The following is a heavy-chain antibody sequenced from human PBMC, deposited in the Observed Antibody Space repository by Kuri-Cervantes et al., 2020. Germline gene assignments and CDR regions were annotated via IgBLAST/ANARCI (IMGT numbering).Heavy chain of an antibody. CDR1: GFTFSDHY. D-gene: IGHD4/OR15-4a*01. V-gene: IGHV3-72*01. CDR3: ARGYPGALTFGY. Sequence: GGSLRLSCVVSGFTFSDHYMDWVRQAPGKGLEWVGRARNKANSYTTEYAAAVKGRFSISRDDSKNSLYLQMNSLKFEDTAVYFCARGYPGALTFGYWGLGTLVTVSS. J-gene: IGHJ4*02. CDR2: ARNKANSYTT.